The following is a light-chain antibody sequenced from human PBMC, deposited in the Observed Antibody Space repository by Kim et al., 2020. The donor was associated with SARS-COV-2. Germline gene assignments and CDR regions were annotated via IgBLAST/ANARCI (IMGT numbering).Light chain of an antibody. Sequence: QSALTQPASASGSPGQSITISCTGTSTDVGAYDFFCWYQQHPGTAPKLIIYDVSHRPSAVSNRFSGSKSGNPASLTISGLQDEDVDDYFCASGSTTTDVVFGGGTQLTVL. CDR3: ASGSTTTDVV. J-gene: IGLJ2*01. CDR1: STDVGAYDF. CDR2: DVS. V-gene: IGLV2-14*03.